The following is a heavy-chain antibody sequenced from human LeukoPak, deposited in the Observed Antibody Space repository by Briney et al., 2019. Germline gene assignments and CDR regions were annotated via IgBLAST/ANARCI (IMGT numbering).Heavy chain of an antibody. CDR3: ARLTYYYDSSGYYQYYFDY. V-gene: IGHV4-59*08. CDR1: GGSISSYY. Sequence: SETLSLTCTVSGGSISSYYWSWIRQPPGKGLEWIGYIYYSGSTNYNPSLKSRVTISVDTSKNQFSLKLGSVTAADTAVYYCARLTYYYDSSGYYQYYFDYWGQGTLVTVSS. D-gene: IGHD3-22*01. CDR2: IYYSGST. J-gene: IGHJ4*02.